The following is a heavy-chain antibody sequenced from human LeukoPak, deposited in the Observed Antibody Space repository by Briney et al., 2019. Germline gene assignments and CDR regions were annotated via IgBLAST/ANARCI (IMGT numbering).Heavy chain of an antibody. CDR1: GGSFSGYY. D-gene: IGHD3-22*01. J-gene: IGHJ4*02. V-gene: IGHV4-34*01. CDR2: INHSGST. Sequence: SETLSLTCAVYGGSFSGYYWSWIRQPPGKGLEWIGEINHSGSTNYNPSLKSRVTISVDASKNQFSLKLRSVTAADTAVYYCARLEDYYDSSGYHPYYFDYWGQGTLVTVSS. CDR3: ARLEDYYDSSGYHPYYFDY.